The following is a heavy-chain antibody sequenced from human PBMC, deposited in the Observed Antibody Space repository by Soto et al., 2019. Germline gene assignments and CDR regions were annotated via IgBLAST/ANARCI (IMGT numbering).Heavy chain of an antibody. J-gene: IGHJ4*02. Sequence: GGSLRLSCAASGFTVSSNYMSWVRQAPGKGLEWVSVIYSGGSTYYADSVKGRFTISRDNSKNTLYLQMNSLRAEDTAVYYCARKGRHYYYDSSGYYWPFDYWGQGTLVTVSS. V-gene: IGHV3-53*01. CDR3: ARKGRHYYYDSSGYYWPFDY. CDR1: GFTVSSNY. D-gene: IGHD3-22*01. CDR2: IYSGGST.